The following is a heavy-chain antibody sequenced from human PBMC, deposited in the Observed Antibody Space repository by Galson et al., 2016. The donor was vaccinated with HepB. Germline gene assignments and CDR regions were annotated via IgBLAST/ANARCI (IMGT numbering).Heavy chain of an antibody. J-gene: IGHJ4*02. Sequence: SVKVSCKASGYTFTSYDIHWVRQATGQGLEWMGWMNPNSSNTGYAQKFQGRVTLTRSTSKSTVYMELSSLRSEDMAMYYCARVEYASSTGANRFDYWGQGTLVTVSS. CDR3: ARVEYASSTGANRFDY. CDR1: GYTFTSYD. V-gene: IGHV1-8*02. D-gene: IGHD6-6*01. CDR2: MNPNSSNT.